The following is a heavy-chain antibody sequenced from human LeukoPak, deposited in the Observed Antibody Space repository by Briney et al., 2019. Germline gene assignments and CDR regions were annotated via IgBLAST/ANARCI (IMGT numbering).Heavy chain of an antibody. CDR2: IYHSGST. D-gene: IGHD3-3*01. Sequence: PSGTLSLTCAVSGGSISSSNWWSWVRQPPGKGLEWIGEIYHSGSTNYNPSLKSRVTISVDKSKSQFSLKLSSVTAADTAVYYCARGGYYDFWSGYPRRPDYYYYGMDVWGQGTTVTVSS. J-gene: IGHJ6*02. CDR1: GGSISSSNW. V-gene: IGHV4-4*02. CDR3: ARGGYYDFWSGYPRRPDYYYYGMDV.